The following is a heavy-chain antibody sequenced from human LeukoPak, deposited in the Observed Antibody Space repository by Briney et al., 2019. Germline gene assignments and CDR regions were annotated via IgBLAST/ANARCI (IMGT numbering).Heavy chain of an antibody. J-gene: IGHJ4*02. CDR2: IWYDGSNR. CDR1: GFTFSSYG. V-gene: IGHV3-33*01. CDR3: ARVGNYYDSSGYFPLYYFDY. Sequence: GRSLRLSCAASGFTFSSYGTHWVRQAPGKGLEWVAVIWYDGSNRYYAASVKGRFTISRDNSKNTLYLQMHRLRAEDTAVYYCARVGNYYDSSGYFPLYYFDYWGQGTLVTVSS. D-gene: IGHD3-22*01.